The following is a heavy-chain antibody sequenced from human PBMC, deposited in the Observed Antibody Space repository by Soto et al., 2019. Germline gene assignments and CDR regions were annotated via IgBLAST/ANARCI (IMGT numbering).Heavy chain of an antibody. D-gene: IGHD3-9*01. CDR3: ARDKEDGSFFACYFVMDV. CDR1: GFTFSSYE. CDR2: ISSSGSTI. V-gene: IGHV3-48*03. J-gene: IGHJ6*02. Sequence: QAGGSLRLSYATSGFTFSSYEMSWVRQGPGKGLEWVSYISSSGSTIYYADSVKGRFTISRDNDKNSLYLQMDSLRAEDTAVYYCARDKEDGSFFACYFVMDVWAHWTTVTVSS.